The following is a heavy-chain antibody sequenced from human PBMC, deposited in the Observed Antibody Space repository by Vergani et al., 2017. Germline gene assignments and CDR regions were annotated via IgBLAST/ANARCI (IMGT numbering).Heavy chain of an antibody. CDR2: IKQDGSEK. V-gene: IGHV3-7*03. CDR1: GFTFSSYW. D-gene: IGHD2-2*01. Sequence: EVQLVESGGGLVQPGGSLRLSCAASGFTFSSYWMSWVRQAPGKGLEWVANIKQDGSEKYYVDSVKGRFTISRDNAKNSLYLQMNSLRAEDTAVYYCARIVSTSHRIDWYFDLWGRGTLVTVSS. J-gene: IGHJ2*01. CDR3: ARIVSTSHRIDWYFDL.